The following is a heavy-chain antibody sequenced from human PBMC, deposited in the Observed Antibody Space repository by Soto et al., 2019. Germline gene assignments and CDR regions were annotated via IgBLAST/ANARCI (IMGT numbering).Heavy chain of an antibody. Sequence: QVQLQESGPGLVKPSQTLSLTCSVSGASINGGGYYWSWIRQHPGKGLEWIGHIYYTGNTYYNPSLKSRISISADTSKNQFSLRLTSVTAADTAVYYCARAITGTRGCYYGVDVWGQGTTVTVSS. J-gene: IGHJ6*02. V-gene: IGHV4-31*03. CDR3: ARAITGTRGCYYGVDV. CDR2: IYYTGNT. D-gene: IGHD1-20*01. CDR1: GASINGGGYY.